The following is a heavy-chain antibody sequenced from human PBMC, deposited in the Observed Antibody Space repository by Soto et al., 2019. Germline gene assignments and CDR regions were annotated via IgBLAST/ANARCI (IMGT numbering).Heavy chain of an antibody. D-gene: IGHD2-15*01. J-gene: IGHJ6*02. Sequence: QLQLQESGPGLVKPSETLSLTCTVSGGSISSSSYYWGWIRQPPGKGLEWIGSIYYSGSTYYNPSLKSRVTMSVDTSETHFSLKLSSVTAADTAVYYCVKGKCSCGSCYGDYYYGMDVWGQGTTVTVSS. CDR1: GGSISSSSYY. CDR2: IYYSGST. CDR3: VKGKCSCGSCYGDYYYGMDV. V-gene: IGHV4-39*02.